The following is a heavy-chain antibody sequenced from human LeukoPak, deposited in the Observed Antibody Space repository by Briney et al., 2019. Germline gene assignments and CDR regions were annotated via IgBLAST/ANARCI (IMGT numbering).Heavy chain of an antibody. CDR2: ISYDGSNK. V-gene: IGHV3-30*18. Sequence: GSLRLSCAASGFTFSGNGMHWVRQAPGKGLEWVAVISYDGSNKYYADSVKGRFTISRDNSKNTLYLQMNSLRAEDTAVYYCAKEIMWGAVAAYGAFDIWGQGTMVTVSS. CDR1: GFTFSGNG. CDR3: AKEIMWGAVAAYGAFDI. D-gene: IGHD6-19*01. J-gene: IGHJ3*02.